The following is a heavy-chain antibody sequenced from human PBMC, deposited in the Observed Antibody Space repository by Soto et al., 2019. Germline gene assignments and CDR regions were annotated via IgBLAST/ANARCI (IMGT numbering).Heavy chain of an antibody. J-gene: IGHJ4*02. CDR3: ARADSSGWYYFDC. D-gene: IGHD6-19*01. Sequence: PSETLSLTCAVSGGSISSSNWWSWVRQPPGKGLEWIGEIYHSGSTNYNPSVESRLTISVDMSKNQFSLKLSSVTAADTAVYYWARADSSGWYYFDCWGQGTLVTVSS. CDR2: IYHSGST. V-gene: IGHV4-4*02. CDR1: GGSISSSNW.